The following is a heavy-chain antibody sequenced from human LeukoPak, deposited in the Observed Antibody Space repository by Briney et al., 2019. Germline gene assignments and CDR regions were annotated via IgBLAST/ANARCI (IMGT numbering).Heavy chain of an antibody. V-gene: IGHV4-59*01. Sequence: SETLSLTCTVSGGPISGYYWSWIRQPPGKGLECIGYIYYSGSTNYNPSLKSRVTISVDTSKNQFSLKLSSVTAADTAVYYCARLGATNPFYFDYWGQGILVTVSS. D-gene: IGHD1-26*01. CDR2: IYYSGST. J-gene: IGHJ4*02. CDR1: GGPISGYY. CDR3: ARLGATNPFYFDY.